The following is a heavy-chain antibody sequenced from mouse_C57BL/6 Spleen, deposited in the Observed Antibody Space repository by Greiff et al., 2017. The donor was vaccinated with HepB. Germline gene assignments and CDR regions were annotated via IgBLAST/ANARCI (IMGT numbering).Heavy chain of an antibody. D-gene: IGHD1-1*02. CDR2: ISSGSSTI. CDR3: ASNGFDY. CDR1: GFTFSDYG. V-gene: IGHV5-17*01. J-gene: IGHJ2*01. Sequence: EVKLVESGGGLVKPGGSLKLSCAASGFTFSDYGMHWVRQAPEKGLEWVAYISSGSSTIYYADTVKGRFTISRDKAKHTLFLQMASLRSEDTAMYYCASNGFDYWGQGTTLTVSS.